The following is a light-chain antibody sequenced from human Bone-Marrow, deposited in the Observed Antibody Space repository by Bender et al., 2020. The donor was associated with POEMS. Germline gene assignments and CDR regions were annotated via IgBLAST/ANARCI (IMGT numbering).Light chain of an antibody. Sequence: QSALTQPPSASGFPGQSVTISCTGTSSDVGSVSWYQHHPGKAPKLIIHEVFKRPSGVPDRFSGSKSGDTASLTISGLQAEDEADYFCSSYSGSNSLVFGGGTKLTVL. CDR3: SSYSGSNSLV. J-gene: IGLJ2*01. V-gene: IGLV2-8*01. CDR2: EVF. CDR1: SSDVGS.